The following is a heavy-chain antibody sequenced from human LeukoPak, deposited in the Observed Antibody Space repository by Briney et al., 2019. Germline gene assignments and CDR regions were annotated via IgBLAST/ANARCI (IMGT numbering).Heavy chain of an antibody. V-gene: IGHV1-2*02. CDR1: GYTFTGYY. D-gene: IGHD3-9*01. CDR2: INPNTGAT. J-gene: IGHJ4*02. CDR3: ARVDEPGYFSLNLGY. Sequence: ASVKVSCKTSGYTFTGYYMHWVRQAPGQGLEWMGWINPNTGATKFALKFQGRVTMTRDTSISTAYMDLSTLTSDDTALYYCARVDEPGYFSLNLGYWGQGTLLTVTS.